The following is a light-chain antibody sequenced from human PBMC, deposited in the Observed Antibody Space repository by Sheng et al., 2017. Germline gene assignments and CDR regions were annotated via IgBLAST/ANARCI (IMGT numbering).Light chain of an antibody. CDR2: GAS. CDR3: QQSYNTPALT. J-gene: IGKJ4*01. V-gene: IGKV3-15*01. CDR1: QSVSSN. Sequence: ETVMTQSPATLSVSPGERATLSCRASQSVSSNLAWYQQKPGQAPRLLIYGASTRATGIPARFSGSGSGTEFTLTISSLQPEDFATYYCQQSYNTPALTFGGGTKVEIK.